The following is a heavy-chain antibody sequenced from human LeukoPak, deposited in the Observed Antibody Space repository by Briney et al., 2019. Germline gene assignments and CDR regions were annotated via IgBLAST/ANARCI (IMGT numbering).Heavy chain of an antibody. CDR2: IIPIFGTA. Sequence: SVKVSCKASGGTFSSYAISWVRQAPGQGLEWMGGIIPIFGTANYAQKFQGRVTITADESTSTAYMELSSLRSEDTAVYYCARGYCSSTSCYIPDYWGQGTLVTVSS. CDR3: ARGYCSSTSCYIPDY. J-gene: IGHJ4*02. V-gene: IGHV1-69*13. D-gene: IGHD2-2*02. CDR1: GGTFSSYA.